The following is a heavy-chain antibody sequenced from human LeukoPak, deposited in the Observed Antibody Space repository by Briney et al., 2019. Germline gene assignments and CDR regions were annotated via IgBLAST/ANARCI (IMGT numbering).Heavy chain of an antibody. CDR3: ARDIGLRKAAPPGWFDP. Sequence: GGSLRLSCTASGFTFSSYWMSWVRQAPGKGLEWVASIKQDGSEKYCVDSVKGRFTISRDNANNSLYLQMNSLRADDTAVYYCARDIGLRKAAPPGWFDPWGQGALVTVSS. CDR1: GFTFSSYW. J-gene: IGHJ5*02. V-gene: IGHV3-7*01. CDR2: IKQDGSEK. D-gene: IGHD6-6*01.